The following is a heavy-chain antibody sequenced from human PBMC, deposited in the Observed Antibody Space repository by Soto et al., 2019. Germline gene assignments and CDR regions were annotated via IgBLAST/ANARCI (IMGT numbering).Heavy chain of an antibody. Sequence: ASVKVSCKASGYTFTGYYMHWVRQAPGQGLEWMGWINPNSGGTNYAQKFQGWVTMTRDTSISTAYMELSRPRSDDPAVYYYAREPITMVRGVKNWFDPWGQGTLVTVSS. CDR2: INPNSGGT. CDR1: GYTFTGYY. J-gene: IGHJ5*02. D-gene: IGHD3-10*01. V-gene: IGHV1-2*04. CDR3: AREPITMVRGVKNWFDP.